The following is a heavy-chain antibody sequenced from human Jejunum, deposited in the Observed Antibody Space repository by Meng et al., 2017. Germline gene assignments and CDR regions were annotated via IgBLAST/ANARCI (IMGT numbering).Heavy chain of an antibody. Sequence: GSLRLSCAASGFIFSDYWMSWVRQAPGKGLEWVANIKRDGSEKYYLDSVKGRFTISRDNAKNSLSLQMNSLRAEDTAVYYCARGLKYYFDTSSYYSYPFYFDYWGQGTRVTGSS. D-gene: IGHD3-22*01. CDR2: IKRDGSEK. J-gene: IGHJ4*02. V-gene: IGHV3-7*01. CDR1: GFIFSDYW. CDR3: ARGLKYYFDTSSYYSYPFYFDY.